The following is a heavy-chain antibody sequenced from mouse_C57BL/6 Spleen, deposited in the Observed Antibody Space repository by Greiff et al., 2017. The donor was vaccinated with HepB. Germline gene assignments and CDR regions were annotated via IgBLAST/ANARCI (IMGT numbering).Heavy chain of an antibody. CDR1: GYAFSSYW. Sequence: QVQLKQSGAELVKPGASVKISCKASGYAFSSYWMNWVKQRPGKGLEWIGQIYPGDGDTNYNGKFKGKATLTADKSSSTAYMQLSSLTSEDSAVYFCARLGLVAWFAYWGQGTLVTVSA. V-gene: IGHV1-80*01. CDR2: IYPGDGDT. D-gene: IGHD4-1*01. J-gene: IGHJ3*01. CDR3: ARLGLVAWFAY.